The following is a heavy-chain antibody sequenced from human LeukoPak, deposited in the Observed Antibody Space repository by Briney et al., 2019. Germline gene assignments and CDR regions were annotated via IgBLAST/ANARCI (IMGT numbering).Heavy chain of an antibody. CDR3: ARGPGPIAGAKNPFDI. CDR1: GFTFSAYA. CDR2: ISYDGSNK. D-gene: IGHD1-26*01. Sequence: GRSLRLSCAASGFTFSAYAMHWVRQAPGKGLEWVAVISYDGSNKYYADSVKGRFTISGDKSKDTLYLQMNSLRSEDTAVYYCARGPGPIAGAKNPFDIWGQGTMVTVSS. V-gene: IGHV3-30*01. J-gene: IGHJ3*02.